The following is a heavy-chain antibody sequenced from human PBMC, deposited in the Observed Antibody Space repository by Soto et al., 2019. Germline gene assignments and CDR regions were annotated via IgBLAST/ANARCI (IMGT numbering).Heavy chain of an antibody. Sequence: EVQLLESGGDLVQPGGSLRLVCAASGFTFSNSGMRWVRQAPGQGLEWVSSIGPSGNTYNSDAVKGRFTISRDISKNTLFLQMDSLRAEDTATYYCAKLLHNSYYNVMDVWGQGTTVTVSS. V-gene: IGHV3-23*01. CDR2: IGPSGNT. CDR3: AKLLHNSYYNVMDV. J-gene: IGHJ6*02. D-gene: IGHD4-4*01. CDR1: GFTFSNSG.